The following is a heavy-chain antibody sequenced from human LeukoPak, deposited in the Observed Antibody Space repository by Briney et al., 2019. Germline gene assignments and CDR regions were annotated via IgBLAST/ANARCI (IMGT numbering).Heavy chain of an antibody. V-gene: IGHV4-4*02. D-gene: IGHD6-19*01. CDR2: ISQSART. Sequence: SGTLSLTCAVTGGSISNNWWTWVRQPPGKGLEWIGEISQSARTNYNPSLKSRVTMSIDKSRNQFSLRMTSVTAADTAVYYCARGYPAAGKDYWGQGTLVTVSS. J-gene: IGHJ4*02. CDR3: ARGYPAAGKDY. CDR1: GGSISNNW.